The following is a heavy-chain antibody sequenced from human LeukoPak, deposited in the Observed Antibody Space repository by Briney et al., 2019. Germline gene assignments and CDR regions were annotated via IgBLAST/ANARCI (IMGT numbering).Heavy chain of an antibody. CDR3: ARDLVTVTKGFDI. V-gene: IGHV4-59*11. J-gene: IGHJ3*02. Sequence: SETLSLTCAVSDDSFSSHYRTWIRQPPGKGPEWIGYISYIGSTNYNPSLKSRVTISIDTSRDQFSLRLSSVTTADTAVYYCARDLVTVTKGFDIWGQGTMVSVSS. CDR2: ISYIGST. D-gene: IGHD4-17*01. CDR1: DDSFSSHY.